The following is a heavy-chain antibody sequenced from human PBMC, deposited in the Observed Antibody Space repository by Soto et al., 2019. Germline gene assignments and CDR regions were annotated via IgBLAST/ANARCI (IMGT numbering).Heavy chain of an antibody. CDR3: ARAIFGVLVMNY. Sequence: SETLSLTCTVSGGSISSNFYYWGWIRQPPGKGLEWIGSIYYSGSVYYNPSLKSRVTISVDTSKNQFSLKLSSVTAADTAVYYCARAIFGVLVMNYWGQGTLVTVSS. V-gene: IGHV4-39*01. J-gene: IGHJ4*02. D-gene: IGHD3-3*01. CDR1: GGSISSNFYY. CDR2: IYYSGSV.